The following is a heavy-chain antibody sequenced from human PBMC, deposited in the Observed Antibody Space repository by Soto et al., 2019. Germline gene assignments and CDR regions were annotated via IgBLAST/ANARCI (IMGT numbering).Heavy chain of an antibody. CDR2: ENPNSGNT. CDR1: GYTFTSYD. CDR3: ARGTRRDGYSYDY. D-gene: IGHD5-18*01. V-gene: IGHV1-8*01. Sequence: QVQLVQSGAEVKKPGASVKVSCKASGYTFTSYDINWVRQATGQGLEWMGWENPNSGNTGYAREFQGRVTMTRNTSISTAYMELSSLSSEDTAVYYCARGTRRDGYSYDYWGQGILVTVSS. J-gene: IGHJ4*02.